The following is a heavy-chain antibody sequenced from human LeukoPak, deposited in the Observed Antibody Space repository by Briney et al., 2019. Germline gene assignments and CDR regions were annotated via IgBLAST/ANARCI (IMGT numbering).Heavy chain of an antibody. CDR2: ISYTGST. J-gene: IGHJ4*02. CDR1: GGSISSFH. CDR3: ARKPIVNSAWYYFDY. Sequence: PSETLSLTCTVSGGSISSFHWNWIRQPPGKGLEWIGYISYTGSTNYNPSLKSRVTISVDTSKNQFSLKLSSVTAADTAVYYCARKPIVNSAWYYFDYWGQGTLVTVSS. D-gene: IGHD3-22*01. V-gene: IGHV4-59*12.